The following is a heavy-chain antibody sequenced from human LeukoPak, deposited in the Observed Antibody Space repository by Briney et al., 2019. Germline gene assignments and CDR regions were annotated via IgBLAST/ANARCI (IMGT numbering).Heavy chain of an antibody. CDR3: ARGPPMVRGVNGYFDY. V-gene: IGHV4-31*03. D-gene: IGHD3-10*01. Sequence: KTSQTLSLTCTVSGGSISSGGYYWSWIRQHPGKGLEWIGYIYYSGSTYYNPSLKSRVTISVDTSKNQFSLKLSSVTAADTAVYYCARGPPMVRGVNGYFDYWGQGTLVTVSS. J-gene: IGHJ4*02. CDR2: IYYSGST. CDR1: GGSISSGGYY.